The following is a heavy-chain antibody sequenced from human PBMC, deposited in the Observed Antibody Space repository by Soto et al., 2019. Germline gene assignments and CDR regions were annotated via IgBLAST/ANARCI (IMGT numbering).Heavy chain of an antibody. Sequence: QVQLQQWGAGLLKPSETLSLTCAVYGGSFSGYYLSWIRQPPGKGLEWIGEINHRGSTNYNPSLKSRVTISVDTSKNQFSLKLSSVTAADTAVYYCARLMFLIHRPTPHYVDYWGQGTLVTVSS. CDR1: GGSFSGYY. CDR3: ARLMFLIHRPTPHYVDY. CDR2: INHRGST. V-gene: IGHV4-34*01. D-gene: IGHD2-8*01. J-gene: IGHJ4*02.